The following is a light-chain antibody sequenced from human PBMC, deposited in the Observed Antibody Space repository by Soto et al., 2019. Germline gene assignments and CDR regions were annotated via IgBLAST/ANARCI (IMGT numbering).Light chain of an antibody. V-gene: IGKV3-11*01. J-gene: IGKJ3*01. Sequence: EIVLTQSPATLSLSPGERATLSCRASQSVSSYLAWYQQKPCQAPRLLIYDASNRATCIPARFSGSGSGTDLYLTIGSLEPEDFAVYYCQQRSNWPKSFGPGTKVDIK. CDR3: QQRSNWPKS. CDR2: DAS. CDR1: QSVSSY.